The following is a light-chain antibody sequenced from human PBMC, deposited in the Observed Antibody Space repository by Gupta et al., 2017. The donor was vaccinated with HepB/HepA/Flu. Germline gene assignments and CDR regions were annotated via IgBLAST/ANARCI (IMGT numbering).Light chain of an antibody. V-gene: IGKV3-20*01. CDR2: GAS. CDR1: QSVSSSY. Sequence: IVLTQSPGPLSLSLGERATLSCRASQSVSSSYLAWYQQKPGQAPRLLIYGASRRATGIPDRFSGSGSGTDFTLTISRLEPEDFAVYYCQQYGSSPGTFGQGTKVEIK. CDR3: QQYGSSPGT. J-gene: IGKJ1*01.